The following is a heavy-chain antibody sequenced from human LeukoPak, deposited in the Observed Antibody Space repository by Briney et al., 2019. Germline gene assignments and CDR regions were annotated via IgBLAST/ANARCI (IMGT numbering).Heavy chain of an antibody. J-gene: IGHJ5*02. CDR3: ARDKLGYSYGMGTFDP. CDR2: IIPIFGTA. Sequence: ASVKVSFKASGYTFTGYYMHWVRQAPGQGLEWMGRIIPIFGTANYAQKFQGRVTITTDESTSTAYMELSSLRSEDTAVYYCARDKLGYSYGMGTFDPWAREPWSPSPQ. CDR1: GYTFTGYY. D-gene: IGHD5-18*01. V-gene: IGHV1-69*05.